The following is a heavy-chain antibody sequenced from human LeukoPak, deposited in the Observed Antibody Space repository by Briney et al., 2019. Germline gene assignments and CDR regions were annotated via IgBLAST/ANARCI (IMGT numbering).Heavy chain of an antibody. CDR2: INHSGST. V-gene: IGHV4-34*01. D-gene: IGHD3-22*01. CDR3: AMVPTYYYDSSGYYGGVTDV. CDR1: GGSFSDYY. Sequence: PSETLSLTCAVYGGSFSDYYWNWIRQPPGKGLEWIGEINHSGSTNYNPSLKSRVTISVDTSKNQFSLKLSSVTAADTAVYYCAMVPTYYYDSSGYYGGVTDVWGQGTTVTVSS. J-gene: IGHJ6*02.